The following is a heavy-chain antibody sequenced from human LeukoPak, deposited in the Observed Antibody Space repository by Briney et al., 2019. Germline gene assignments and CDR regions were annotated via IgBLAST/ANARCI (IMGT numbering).Heavy chain of an antibody. J-gene: IGHJ6*02. V-gene: IGHV3-7*01. CDR3: AREGYSYGYWGYYGMDV. CDR2: IKQDGSEK. D-gene: IGHD5-18*01. Sequence: GKSLRLSCAASGFTFSSYWMSWVRQAPGKGLEWVANIKQDGSEKYYVDSVKGRFTISRDNAKNSLYLQMNSLRAEDTAVYYCAREGYSYGYWGYYGMDVWGQGTTVTVSS. CDR1: GFTFSSYW.